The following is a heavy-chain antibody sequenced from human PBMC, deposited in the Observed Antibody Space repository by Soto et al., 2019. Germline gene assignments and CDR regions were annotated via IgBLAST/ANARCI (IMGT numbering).Heavy chain of an antibody. J-gene: IGHJ5*02. D-gene: IGHD2-2*01. CDR1: GFSFSAYA. V-gene: IGHV3-23*02. CDR2: ISAGGGNT. CDR3: AKHGEYQLVSSFDP. Sequence: EVQLLESGGGLVQPGGSLRLSCAVSGFSFSAYAMSWFRQAPGKGLEWVSGISAGGGNTYYVDSVRGRFTISRDNSKDTLYLQITSLRAEDTDFYYYAKHGEYQLVSSFDPLVEGTLVTVSS.